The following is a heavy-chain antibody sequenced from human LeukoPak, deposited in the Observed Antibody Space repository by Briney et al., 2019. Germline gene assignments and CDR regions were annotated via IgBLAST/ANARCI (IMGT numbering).Heavy chain of an antibody. Sequence: SETLSLTCAVYGGSFSGYYWSWIRQPPGKGLEWIGEINHSGSTNYNPSLRSRVTISVDTSKNQFSLKLSSVTAADTAVYYCARGLRSVDYWGQGTLVTVSS. CDR1: GGSFSGYY. J-gene: IGHJ4*02. V-gene: IGHV4-34*01. CDR2: INHSGST. CDR3: ARGLRSVDY. D-gene: IGHD5-24*01.